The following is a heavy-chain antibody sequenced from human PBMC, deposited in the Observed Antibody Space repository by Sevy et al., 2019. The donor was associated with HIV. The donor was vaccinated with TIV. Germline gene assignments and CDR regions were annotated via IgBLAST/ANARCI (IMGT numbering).Heavy chain of an antibody. Sequence: ASVKVSCKASGDTFNTYSITWVRQAPGQGLEWMGGIIPIFRKADYQQNFHGRVTVTADKSTSTVYLYLSSLRYDDTAVYYCAVREAAAGPDYWGQGTLVTVSS. CDR3: AVREAAAGPDY. D-gene: IGHD6-13*01. CDR1: GDTFNTYS. V-gene: IGHV1-69*06. CDR2: IIPIFRKA. J-gene: IGHJ4*02.